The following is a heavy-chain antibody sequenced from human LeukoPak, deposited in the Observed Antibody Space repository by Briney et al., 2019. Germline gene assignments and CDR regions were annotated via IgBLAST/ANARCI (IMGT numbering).Heavy chain of an antibody. CDR3: AIDPNWGIHY. CDR1: GFTFSTYT. V-gene: IGHV3-23*01. J-gene: IGHJ4*02. Sequence: PGGSLRLSCAASGFTFSTYTMYWVRQPPGKGLEWVSIIGGSGGDIHYADSVKGRFTISRDNSKNTLYLQMNSLRVEDTAIYYCAIDPNWGIHYWGQGVLVTVFS. D-gene: IGHD7-27*01. CDR2: IGGSGGDI.